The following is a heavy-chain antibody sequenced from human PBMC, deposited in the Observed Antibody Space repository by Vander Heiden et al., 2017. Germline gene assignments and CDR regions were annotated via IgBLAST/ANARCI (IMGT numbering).Heavy chain of an antibody. CDR3: ARDFTAGGYSYGFDY. V-gene: IGHV7-4-1*02. CDR2: INTNTGNP. CDR1: GYTFITYA. J-gene: IGHJ4*02. Sequence: QVQLVQSGSELKKPGASVTVSCKASGYTFITYAVNWVRQAPGQGLEWMGWINTNTGNPTYAQGFTGRFVFSLDTSVSTAYLQISSLKAEDTAVYYCARDFTAGGYSYGFDYWGQGTLVTVSS. D-gene: IGHD5-18*01.